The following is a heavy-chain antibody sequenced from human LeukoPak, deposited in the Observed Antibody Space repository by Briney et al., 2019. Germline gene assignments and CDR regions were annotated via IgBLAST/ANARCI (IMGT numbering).Heavy chain of an antibody. J-gene: IGHJ4*02. CDR1: GFTFSSYW. CDR3: AKGDIVATTTPFDY. V-gene: IGHV3-74*01. CDR2: INSEGSST. D-gene: IGHD5-12*01. Sequence: GGSLRLSCAASGFTFSSYWMHWVRQAPGKGLGWVSRINSEGSSTSYADSVKGRFTISRDNAKNTLYLQMNSLRAEDTAVYYCAKGDIVATTTPFDYWGQGTLVTVSS.